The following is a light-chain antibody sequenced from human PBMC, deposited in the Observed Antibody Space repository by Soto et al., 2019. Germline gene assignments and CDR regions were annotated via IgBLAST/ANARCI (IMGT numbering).Light chain of an antibody. CDR3: CSYAGTKYYV. J-gene: IGLJ1*01. CDR2: EVT. Sequence: QSALTQPPSASGSLGQSVTISCTGTSSDIGRYEFVSWYQHHPGKAPKLIISEVTERPSGVPDRFSGSKSGNTASLTVSGLQADDEADYFCCSYAGTKYYVLGTGTKVTVL. CDR1: SSDIGRYEF. V-gene: IGLV2-8*01.